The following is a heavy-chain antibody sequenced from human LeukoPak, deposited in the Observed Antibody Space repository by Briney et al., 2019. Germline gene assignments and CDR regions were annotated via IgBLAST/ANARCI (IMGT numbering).Heavy chain of an antibody. CDR3: AKWPHNSGYDPEDY. CDR2: ISSNGGST. V-gene: IGHV3-64*04. J-gene: IGHJ4*02. Sequence: GGSLRLSCSASGFTFSSYAMHWVRQAPGKGLEYVSAISSNGGSTYYADSVKGRFTISRDNSKNTLYLQMNSLRAEDTAVYYCAKWPHNSGYDPEDYWGQGTLVTVSS. D-gene: IGHD5-12*01. CDR1: GFTFSSYA.